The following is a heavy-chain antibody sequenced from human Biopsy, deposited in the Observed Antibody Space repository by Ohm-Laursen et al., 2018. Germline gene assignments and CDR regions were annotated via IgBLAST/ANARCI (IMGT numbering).Heavy chain of an antibody. CDR1: GDSINNYY. CDR3: ARGTGRYCVYGAFDI. D-gene: IGHD1-26*01. V-gene: IGHV4-4*07. CDR2: IYTSGSP. J-gene: IGHJ3*02. Sequence: SETLSLTCTVSGDSINNYYWSWIRQPAGKGLEWIGRIYTSGSPNYNLSLESRVTMSVDTSKNQFSLNLSSVTAADTAVYYCARGTGRYCVYGAFDIWGQGTVVTVSS.